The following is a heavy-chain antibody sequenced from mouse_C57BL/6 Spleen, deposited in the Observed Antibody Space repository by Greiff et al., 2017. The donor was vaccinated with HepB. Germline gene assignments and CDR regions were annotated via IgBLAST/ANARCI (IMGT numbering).Heavy chain of an antibody. CDR1: GYTFTSYG. V-gene: IGHV1-81*01. J-gene: IGHJ4*01. Sequence: VQLQESGAELARPGASVKLSCKASGYTFTSYGISWVKQRTGQGLEWIGEIYPRSGNTYYNEKFKGKATLTADKSSSTAYMELRSLTSEDSAVYFCAIGRDYAMDYWGQGTSVTVSS. D-gene: IGHD2-14*01. CDR3: AIGRDYAMDY. CDR2: IYPRSGNT.